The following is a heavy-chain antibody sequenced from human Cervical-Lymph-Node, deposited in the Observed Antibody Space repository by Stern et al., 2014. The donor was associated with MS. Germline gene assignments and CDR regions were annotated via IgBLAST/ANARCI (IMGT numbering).Heavy chain of an antibody. CDR1: GFALRSYG. D-gene: IGHD2-15*01. J-gene: IGHJ6*02. V-gene: IGHV3-30*18. CDR2: ISNDGKEK. CDR3: AKDRLFCSGGGCYAMDV. Sequence: EQLVESGGGVVQPGRSLRLSCAASGFALRSYGMHWVRQAPGKGLEWVAVISNDGKEKYYADSVKGRFTISRDNSKNTLSLQMNSLKTEDTAVYYCAKDRLFCSGGGCYAMDVWGQGTTVTVSS.